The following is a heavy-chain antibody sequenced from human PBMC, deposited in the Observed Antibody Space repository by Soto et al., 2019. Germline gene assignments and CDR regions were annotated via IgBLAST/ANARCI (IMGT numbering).Heavy chain of an antibody. J-gene: IGHJ4*02. D-gene: IGHD3-10*01. CDR3: ARDFGDSFGY. CDR2: TNPNSGNT. CDR1: GYTFTSYD. Sequence: QVQLVQSGPGVKKPGASVKGPCKASGYTFTSYDINGEGPALGKGLEWMGWTNPNSGNTGYAHRFHGRVTMTRNSSISTAYMELSSRRSEDTAVYFCARDFGDSFGYWGQGTLVTVSS. V-gene: IGHV1-8*01.